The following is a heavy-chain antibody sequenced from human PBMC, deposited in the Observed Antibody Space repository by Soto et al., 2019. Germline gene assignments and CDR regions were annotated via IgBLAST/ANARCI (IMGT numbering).Heavy chain of an antibody. D-gene: IGHD5-18*01. V-gene: IGHV1-69*13. Sequence: RASVKVSCKASGVTFSSYAISWVRQAPGQGLEWMGGIIPIFGTANYAQKFQGRVTITADESTSTAYMELSSLRSEDTAVYYCARGRAMAAYYFDYWGQGTLVTVSS. CDR3: ARGRAMAAYYFDY. J-gene: IGHJ4*02. CDR2: IIPIFGTA. CDR1: GVTFSSYA.